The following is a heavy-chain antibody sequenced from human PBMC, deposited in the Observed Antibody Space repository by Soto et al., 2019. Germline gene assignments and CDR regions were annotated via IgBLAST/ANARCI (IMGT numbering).Heavy chain of an antibody. Sequence: PSETLSLTCTFSGDSINSDGYFWSWIRQHPGKGLEWIGSIHHFGTTYYNPSLNSRLTMSMDTSKNQFSLNLMSVTAADTAVYYCARVICASSICYFPAWFDPWGRGTLVTVSS. J-gene: IGHJ5*02. CDR3: ARVICASSICYFPAWFDP. V-gene: IGHV4-31*03. CDR2: IHHFGTT. CDR1: GDSINSDGYF. D-gene: IGHD2-21*01.